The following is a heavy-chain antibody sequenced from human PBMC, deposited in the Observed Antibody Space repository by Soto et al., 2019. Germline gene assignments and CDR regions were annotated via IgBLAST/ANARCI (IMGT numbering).Heavy chain of an antibody. Sequence: PGGPLRLCCAASGFTISHYAMHWVRQAPGKGLEYVSAISINGGSSNGGSTYYADSVKGRFTISRYNSKNTLYLQMSSLRVEDTAVYNCVKGGGNNYWHWFGPWGRGTLVPVSS. J-gene: IGHJ5*02. CDR2: ISINGGSSNGGST. D-gene: IGHD5-12*01. CDR3: VKGGGNNYWHWFGP. CDR1: GFTISHYA. V-gene: IGHV3-64D*08.